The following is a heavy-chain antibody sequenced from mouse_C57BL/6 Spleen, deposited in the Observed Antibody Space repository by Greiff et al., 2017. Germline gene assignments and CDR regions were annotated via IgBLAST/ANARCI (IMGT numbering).Heavy chain of an antibody. CDR1: GYAFSSSW. CDR3: ARSTIFGTGYFDY. V-gene: IGHV1-82*01. Sequence: QVQLQQSGPELVKPGASVKMSCKASGYAFSSSWMHWVKQRPGKGLEWIGSIDPADSDTNYNEKFKGKATLTVDKSSSTAYMQLSSLTSEDSAVXFCARSTIFGTGYFDYWGQGTTLTVSS. CDR2: IDPADSDT. D-gene: IGHD1-1*02. J-gene: IGHJ2*01.